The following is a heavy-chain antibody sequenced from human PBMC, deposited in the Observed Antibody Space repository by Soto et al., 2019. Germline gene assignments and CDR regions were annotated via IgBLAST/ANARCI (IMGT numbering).Heavy chain of an antibody. V-gene: IGHV3-48*03. D-gene: IGHD1-26*01. J-gene: IGHJ1*01. CDR1: GFTFSSYE. CDR2: ISSSGSTI. Sequence: RGSLRLSCAASGFTFSSYEMNWVRQAPGKGLEWVSYISSSGSTIYYADSVKGRFTISRDNAKNSLYLQMNSLRAEDTAVYYCARGQGGSYYYFQHWGQGTLVTISS. CDR3: ARGQGGSYYYFQH.